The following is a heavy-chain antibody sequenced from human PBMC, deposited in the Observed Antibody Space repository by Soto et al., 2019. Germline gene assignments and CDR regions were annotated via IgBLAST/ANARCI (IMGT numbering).Heavy chain of an antibody. J-gene: IGHJ6*02. D-gene: IGHD1-1*01. CDR3: ARGNMDV. V-gene: IGHV3-30-3*01. CDR1: AFTFSTFD. Sequence: GGSLSLSCAASAFTFSTFDMNWVRQAPGKGLEWVAVISNDESNTYYADSVKGRFTISRDNSKNTLYLQMNSLRTEDTAVYYCARGNMDVWGQGATVTVSS. CDR2: ISNDESNT.